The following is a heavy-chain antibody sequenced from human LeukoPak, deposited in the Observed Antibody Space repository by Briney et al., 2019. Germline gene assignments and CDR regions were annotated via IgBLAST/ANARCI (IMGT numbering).Heavy chain of an antibody. CDR1: GGSFSGYY. V-gene: IGHV4-34*01. J-gene: IGHJ1*01. CDR2: INHSGST. Sequence: SETLSLTCAVYGGSFSGYYWSWIRQPPGKGLEGVGEINHSGSTNYNPSLKSRVTISVDTSKNQFSLKLSSVTAADTAVYYCARGPGDSSGWYLQHWGQGTLVTVSS. D-gene: IGHD6-19*01. CDR3: ARGPGDSSGWYLQH.